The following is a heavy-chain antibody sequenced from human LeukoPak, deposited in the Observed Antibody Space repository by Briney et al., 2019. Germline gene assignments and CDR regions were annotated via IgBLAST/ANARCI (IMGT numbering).Heavy chain of an antibody. V-gene: IGHV1-2*02. Sequence: ASVKVSCKASGYTFTGYYMHWVRQAPGQGLEWMGWINPNSGGTNYAQKFQGRVTMTRDTSISTAYMELSRLRSDDTAVYYCARDCHEDYYDSSGYQTERYYYMDVWGKGTTVTVSS. D-gene: IGHD3-22*01. J-gene: IGHJ6*03. CDR1: GYTFTGYY. CDR2: INPNSGGT. CDR3: ARDCHEDYYDSSGYQTERYYYMDV.